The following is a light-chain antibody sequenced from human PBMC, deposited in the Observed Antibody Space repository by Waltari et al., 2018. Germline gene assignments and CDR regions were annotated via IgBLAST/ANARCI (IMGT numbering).Light chain of an antibody. J-gene: IGLJ2*01. Sequence: SYVLTQPPSVSVAPGGTASITCEGNNIERKSGHWYQQKPGQAPILVVYDDSDRPSGIPERFSGSNSRNTATLTITRVEAGDGADYFCQVWDTTTYHGVFGGGTKLTVL. V-gene: IGLV3-21*02. CDR2: DDS. CDR3: QVWDTTTYHGV. CDR1: NIERKS.